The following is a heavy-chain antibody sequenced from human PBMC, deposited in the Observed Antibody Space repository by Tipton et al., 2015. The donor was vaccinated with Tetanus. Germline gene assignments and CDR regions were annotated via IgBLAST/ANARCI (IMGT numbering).Heavy chain of an antibody. CDR2: IKQDGSQN. CDR3: ARGRDASS. J-gene: IGHJ3*01. Sequence: SLRLSCAASGFNLSDYWMTWVRQAPGKGLEWVANIKQDGSQNFYVESVKGRFTISRGDATNTLYLQMNSLRAEDTALYYCARGRDASSWGQGTMVTVSS. CDR1: GFNLSDYW. V-gene: IGHV3-7*01. D-gene: IGHD3-16*01.